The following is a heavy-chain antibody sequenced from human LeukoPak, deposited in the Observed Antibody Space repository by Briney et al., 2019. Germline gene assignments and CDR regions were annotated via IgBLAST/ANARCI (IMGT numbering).Heavy chain of an antibody. J-gene: IGHJ4*02. CDR2: IFATGST. V-gene: IGHV4-4*07. CDR3: AKDRPAATGAPFDY. CDR1: GASISSYY. D-gene: IGHD6-13*01. Sequence: KPSETLSLTCTVSGASISSYYWSWIRQPAGKGLEGIGHIFATGSTNYNPSLKSRVTLSVDTSKNQFSLKLSSVTAADTAVYYCAKDRPAATGAPFDYWGQGTLVTVSS.